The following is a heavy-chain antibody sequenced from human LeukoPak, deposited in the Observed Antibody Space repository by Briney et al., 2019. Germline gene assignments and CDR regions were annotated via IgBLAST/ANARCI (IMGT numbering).Heavy chain of an antibody. CDR1: GYSFTNYW. J-gene: IGHJ4*02. D-gene: IGHD5-24*01. V-gene: IGHV5-51*01. CDR2: IYPGDSDT. CDR3: ARRDGSYFDY. Sequence: GESLKISCKGSGYSFTNYWIVWVRQMPGKGPEWMGIIYPGDSDTRYSPSFQGQVTISAAKSISTAYLQWSSLKASDTAMYYCARRDGSYFDYWGQGTLVTVSS.